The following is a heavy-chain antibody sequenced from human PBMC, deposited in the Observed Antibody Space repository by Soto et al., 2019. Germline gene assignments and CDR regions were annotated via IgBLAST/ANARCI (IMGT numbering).Heavy chain of an antibody. V-gene: IGHV4-59*12. CDR1: GGSFSGYY. J-gene: IGHJ6*03. CDR2: IYYSGST. D-gene: IGHD2-2*01. Sequence: QVQLQQSGPGLLKPSETLSLTCSVSGGSFSGYYWSWIRQPPGKGLEWIGYIYYSGSTNYNPSLKSQVTITVDTAKNQFSLKLSSVTAADTAVYYCARGSDCSSTTFCYYNCVDVWGKGTTVTVSS. CDR3: ARGSDCSSTTFCYYNCVDV.